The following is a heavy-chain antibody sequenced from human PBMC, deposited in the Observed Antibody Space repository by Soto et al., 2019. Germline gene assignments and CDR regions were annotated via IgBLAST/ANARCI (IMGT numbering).Heavy chain of an antibody. V-gene: IGHV3-30*18. J-gene: IGHJ5*02. CDR1: GFTFSSYG. CDR3: AKDLVVRGLNWFDP. CDR2: ISYDGSNK. Sequence: GGSLRLSCAASGFTFSSYGMHWVRQAPGKGLEWVAVISYDGSNKYYADSVKGRFTISRDNSKNTLYLQMNSLRAEDTAVYYCAKDLVVRGLNWFDPWGQGTLVTVSS. D-gene: IGHD3-10*01.